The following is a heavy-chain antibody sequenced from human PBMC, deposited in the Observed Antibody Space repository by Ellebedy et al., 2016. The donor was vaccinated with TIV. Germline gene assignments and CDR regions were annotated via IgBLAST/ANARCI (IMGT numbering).Heavy chain of an antibody. Sequence: PGGSLRLSCAASGFTFSSYWMSWVRQAPGKGLEWVSSIGSSAYSTHYADSVKGRFTISRDNSRNKLYLQMNSVRGEDTAVYFCAKDLRYSAGWGGALDIWGHGAMVTVSS. D-gene: IGHD2-8*02. CDR3: AKDLRYSAGWGGALDI. J-gene: IGHJ3*02. CDR1: GFTFSSYW. V-gene: IGHV3-23*01. CDR2: IGSSAYST.